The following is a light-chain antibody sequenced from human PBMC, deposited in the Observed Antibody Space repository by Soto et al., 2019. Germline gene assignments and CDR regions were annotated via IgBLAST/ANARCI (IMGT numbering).Light chain of an antibody. CDR3: QQSHTIRT. CDR1: QSITTY. V-gene: IGKV1-39*01. CDR2: AAS. Sequence: DIQMTQFPSSLSASVGDRVTITCRASQSITTYLNWYQQKPGKAPKLLIYAASNLQSGVPSRFSGSGSGTDFTLTISSLQPDDFATYYCQQSHTIRTFGPGTKVDIK. J-gene: IGKJ3*01.